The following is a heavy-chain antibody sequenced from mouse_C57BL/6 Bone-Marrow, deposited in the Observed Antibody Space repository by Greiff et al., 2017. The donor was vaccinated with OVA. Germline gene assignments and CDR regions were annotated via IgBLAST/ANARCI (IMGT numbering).Heavy chain of an antibody. Sequence: EVMLVESGAGLVKPGGSLKLSCAASGFTFSSYAMSWVRQTPEKRLEWVAYISSGGDYIYYADTVKGRFTISRDNARNTLYLQMSSLKSEDTAMYYCARWRLLWDFDVGGTGTTVTVSS. D-gene: IGHD2-3*01. J-gene: IGHJ1*03. CDR3: ARWRLLWDFDV. V-gene: IGHV5S21*01. CDR1: GFTFSSYA. CDR2: ISSGGDYI.